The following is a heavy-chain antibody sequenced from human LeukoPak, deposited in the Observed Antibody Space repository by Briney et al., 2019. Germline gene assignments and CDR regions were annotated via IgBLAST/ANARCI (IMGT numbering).Heavy chain of an antibody. V-gene: IGHV3-9*01. J-gene: IGHJ4*02. Sequence: PGGALRLSCVASGFTFYDYAMRWVRHAPGKGLEWGSDISWNSGSIGYAVSVKGRFTISRDNAKNSLYLQMKSLRAEDTALYYCAKDISPSIVGATHFDDWGQGTLVTVSS. CDR1: GFTFYDYA. CDR3: AKDISPSIVGATHFDD. D-gene: IGHD1-26*01. CDR2: ISWNSGSI.